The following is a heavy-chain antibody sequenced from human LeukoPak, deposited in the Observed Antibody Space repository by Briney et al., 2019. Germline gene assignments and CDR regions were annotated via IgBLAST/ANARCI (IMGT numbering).Heavy chain of an antibody. V-gene: IGHV3-33*01. J-gene: IGHJ4*02. D-gene: IGHD6-19*01. CDR1: GFTFSSYG. CDR3: ATERDRWYSGGWSGGDY. Sequence: PGGSLRLSCAASGFTFSSYGMHWVRQAPGKGLEWVAVIWYDGSNKYYADSVKGRFTISRDNSKNTLYLQMNSLRAEDTAVYYCATERDRWYSGGWSGGDYWGQGTLVTVSS. CDR2: IWYDGSNK.